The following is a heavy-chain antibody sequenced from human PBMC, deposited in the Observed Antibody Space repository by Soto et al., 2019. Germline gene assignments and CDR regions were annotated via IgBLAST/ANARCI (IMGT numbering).Heavy chain of an antibody. CDR2: MNPNSGNT. J-gene: IGHJ6*02. CDR1: GYTFTSYD. V-gene: IGHV1-8*01. CDR3: ARDRLRYFDWSQSGMDV. Sequence: ASVKVSCKASGYTFTSYDINWVRQATGQGLEWMGWMNPNSGNTGYAQKFQGRVTMTRNTSISTAYMELSSLRSEDTAVYYCARDRLRYFDWSQSGMDVWGQGTTVTVSS. D-gene: IGHD3-9*01.